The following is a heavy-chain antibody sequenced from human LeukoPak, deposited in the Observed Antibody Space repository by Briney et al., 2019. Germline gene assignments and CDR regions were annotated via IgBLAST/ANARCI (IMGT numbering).Heavy chain of an antibody. CDR1: GFTFSSYN. CDR2: ISSSSSTI. CDR3: ARDMRLNYYYYYTDV. V-gene: IGHV3-48*01. D-gene: IGHD2-2*01. J-gene: IGHJ6*03. Sequence: PGGSLRLSCAASGFTFSSYNMNWVRQAPGKGLEWVSYISSSSSTIYYADSVKGRFTISRDNAKNSLYLQMNSLRAEDTAVYYCARDMRLNYYYYYTDVWGKGTTVTVSS.